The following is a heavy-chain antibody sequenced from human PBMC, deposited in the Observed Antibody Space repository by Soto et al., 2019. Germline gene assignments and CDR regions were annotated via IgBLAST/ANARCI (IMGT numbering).Heavy chain of an antibody. CDR1: GFSLTTSDMR. CDR2: IDWDDDK. Sequence: SGPTLVNPTQTLTLTCTFSGFSLTTSDMRVSWIRQAPGKALEWLARIDWDDDKYYSTSLKTRLTISKDTSKNQVVLTMTNMDPVDTATYFCARSQVGAASWSFDYWGQGALVTVSS. J-gene: IGHJ4*02. CDR3: ARSQVGAASWSFDY. D-gene: IGHD1-26*01. V-gene: IGHV2-70*04.